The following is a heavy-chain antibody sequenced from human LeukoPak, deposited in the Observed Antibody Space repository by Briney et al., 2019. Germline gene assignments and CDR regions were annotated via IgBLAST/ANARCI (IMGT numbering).Heavy chain of an antibody. Sequence: PGGSLRLSCAASGFTFSNYAMMWAPQAPGKRLEWVSSITGSGDGTYYADSVRGRFTISRDNSENTLYLQLNSLRADDTAVYFCVKGFVHPTYYFDYWGQGTLVTVSS. CDR2: ITGSGDGT. CDR1: GFTFSNYA. V-gene: IGHV3-23*01. J-gene: IGHJ4*02. D-gene: IGHD3-10*01. CDR3: VKGFVHPTYYFDY.